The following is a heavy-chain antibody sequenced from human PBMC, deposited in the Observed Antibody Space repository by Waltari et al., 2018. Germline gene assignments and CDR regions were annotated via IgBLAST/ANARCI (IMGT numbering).Heavy chain of an antibody. CDR1: GITFSSYT. J-gene: IGHJ6*03. D-gene: IGHD6-13*01. CDR2: ISASGAT. Sequence: EVQLVESGGGLVQPGGSLTLSCAASGITFSSYTMRWVRQAPGKWLEWVSTISASGATFYANSVKGRFTVSRDSSKNTLSLQMNSLRAADTAVYYCARGSRRCNRYYYYMDVWGKGTTVTISS. V-gene: IGHV3-23*04. CDR3: ARGSRRCNRYYYYMDV.